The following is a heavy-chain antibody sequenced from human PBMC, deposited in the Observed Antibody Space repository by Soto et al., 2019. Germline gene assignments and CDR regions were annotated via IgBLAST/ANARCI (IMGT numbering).Heavy chain of an antibody. CDR2: VIPLLDIT. D-gene: IGHD5-12*01. CDR3: ARDSPIGSTFSGYDAIDY. Sequence: QVQLVQSGAEVKKPGSSVKVSCKTSGGTFRNHIITWVRQAPGQGLEWMGRVIPLLDITNYAQKFQGRVKITADKSTSTTSLEMTSLRYEDTAVYYCARDSPIGSTFSGYDAIDYWGQGTLVTVSS. V-gene: IGHV1-69*08. J-gene: IGHJ4*02. CDR1: GGTFRNHI.